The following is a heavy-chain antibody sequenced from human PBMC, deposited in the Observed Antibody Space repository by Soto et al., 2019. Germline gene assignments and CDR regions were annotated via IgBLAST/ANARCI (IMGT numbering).Heavy chain of an antibody. J-gene: IGHJ5*02. CDR1: GFTFSNYG. CDR3: ARDPNGYNWNFGWFDP. D-gene: IGHD1-7*01. CDR2: ISGSADNA. V-gene: IGHV3-23*01. Sequence: EVQLLESGGGLVQPGGSLRLSCAASGFTFSNYGMNWVRQAPGKGLEWVSTISGSADNAYYADSVKGRFTISRDNSRNTLYLQMNSLRAEDTAVYYCARDPNGYNWNFGWFDPWGQGTLVTVSS.